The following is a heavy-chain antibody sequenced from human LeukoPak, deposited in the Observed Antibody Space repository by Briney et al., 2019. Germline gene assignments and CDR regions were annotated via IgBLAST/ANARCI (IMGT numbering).Heavy chain of an antibody. CDR3: AKDLRTNYYDSSGEH. V-gene: IGHV3-23*01. CDR1: GFTFSSYG. D-gene: IGHD3-22*01. J-gene: IGHJ1*01. CDR2: ISGSGGST. Sequence: PGGSLRLSCAAPGFTFSSYGMSWVRQAPGKVLEWVSAISGSGGSTYYADSVKGRFTISRDNSKNTLYLQMNSLRAEDTAVYYCAKDLRTNYYDSSGEHWGQGTLVTVSS.